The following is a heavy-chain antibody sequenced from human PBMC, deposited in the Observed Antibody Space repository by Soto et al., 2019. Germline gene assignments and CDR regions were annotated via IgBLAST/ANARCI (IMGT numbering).Heavy chain of an antibody. D-gene: IGHD1-26*01. CDR3: AKELGGSYYTLAD. CDR2: ISWDGGST. V-gene: IGHV3-43*01. CDR1: GFTFDDYT. Sequence: GWSLRLSCAASGFTFDDYTMHWVRQAPGKGLEWVSLISWDGGSTYYADSVKGRFTISRDNSKNSLYLQMNSLRTEDTALYYCAKELGGSYYTLADWCQGTLVPVTS. J-gene: IGHJ4*02.